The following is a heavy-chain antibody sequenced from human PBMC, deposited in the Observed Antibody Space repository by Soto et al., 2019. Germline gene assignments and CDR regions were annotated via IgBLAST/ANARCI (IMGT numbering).Heavy chain of an antibody. D-gene: IGHD4-4*01. J-gene: IGHJ1*01. Sequence: EVQLLESGGGLVQPGGSLRLSCEASGFTFNKYAMSWVRQAPGKGLEWVSAISGSGGTTYYADSVKGRFTISRDNSKNTVYLQMNSLRVEDTAVYYCAKEWWTVSTTAGDYFQDWGQGTLVTVSS. CDR3: AKEWWTVSTTAGDYFQD. CDR1: GFTFNKYA. CDR2: ISGSGGTT. V-gene: IGHV3-23*01.